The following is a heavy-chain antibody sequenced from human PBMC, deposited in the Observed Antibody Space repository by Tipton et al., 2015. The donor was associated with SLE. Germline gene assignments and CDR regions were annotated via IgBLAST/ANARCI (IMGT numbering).Heavy chain of an antibody. CDR3: GSRGGGGDYYYYGLDV. Sequence: TLSLTCTVSGASVSSHYWTWVRQPPGKGLEWVAYIHHSGTTKYNPSPKSRVTISAYTHKNQISLRMKAVTAADTAVYYCGSRGGGGDYYYYGLDVWGQGTTLTVSS. CDR1: GASVSSHY. V-gene: IGHV4-59*02. CDR2: IHHSGTT. D-gene: IGHD3-16*01. J-gene: IGHJ6*02.